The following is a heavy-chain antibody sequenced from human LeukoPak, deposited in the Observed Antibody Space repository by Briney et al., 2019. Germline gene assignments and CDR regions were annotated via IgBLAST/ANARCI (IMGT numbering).Heavy chain of an antibody. CDR3: ARVAGNCGGDCYRLVY. V-gene: IGHV1-8*01. CDR2: MNPNSGNT. J-gene: IGHJ4*02. D-gene: IGHD2-21*01. CDR1: GYTFTTYD. Sequence: ASVKVSCKPSGYTFTTYDINRVRQATGQGLEWMAWMNPNSGNTGYAQKFQGRVTMTRNTSISTAYMELSSLRSEDTAVYYCARVAGNCGGDCYRLVYWGQGTLVTVAS.